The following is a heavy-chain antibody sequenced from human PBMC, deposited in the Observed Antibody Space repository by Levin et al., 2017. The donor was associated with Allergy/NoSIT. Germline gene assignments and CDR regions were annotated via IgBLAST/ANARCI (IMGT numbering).Heavy chain of an antibody. V-gene: IGHV4-30-2*01. CDR1: GGSISSGGYS. CDR3: ARVAGYSYGYYFDY. J-gene: IGHJ4*02. D-gene: IGHD5-18*01. CDR2: IYLSGST. Sequence: SETLSLTCAVSGGSISSGGYSWSWIRQPPGKGLEWIGNIYLSGSTYYNPSLKSRVTISVDRSKNQFSLNLSSVTAADTAVYYCARVAGYSYGYYFDYWGQGTLVTVSA.